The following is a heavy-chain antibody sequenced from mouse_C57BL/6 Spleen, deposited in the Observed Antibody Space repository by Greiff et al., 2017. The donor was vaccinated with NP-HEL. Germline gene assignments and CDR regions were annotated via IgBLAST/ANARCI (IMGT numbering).Heavy chain of an antibody. CDR3: GLIYYGNYDYFDD. CDR2: IDPEDGGT. J-gene: IGHJ2*01. Sequence: EVQLQQSGAELVKPGASVKLSCTASGFNITDYYMHWVKQRTEQGLEWIGRIDPEDGGTKYAPKFQGKATITADTSSNTAYLQLSSRTSEDSAVYYCGLIYYGNYDYFDDWGQGTTLTVSS. D-gene: IGHD2-1*01. CDR1: GFNITDYY. V-gene: IGHV14-2*01.